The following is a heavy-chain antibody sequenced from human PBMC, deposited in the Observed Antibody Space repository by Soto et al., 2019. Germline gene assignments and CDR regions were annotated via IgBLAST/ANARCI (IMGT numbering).Heavy chain of an antibody. CDR2: ISSTTTTI. V-gene: IGHV3-48*02. J-gene: IGHJ3*02. D-gene: IGHD3-3*01. CDR3: ARDRYEFWSGYISTDAFDM. CDR1: TFTFSTYS. Sequence: PGGSLRLSCAASTFTFSTYSMKWVRQAPGKGLEWIAYISSTTTTIYYADSVKGRFTISRDNAKNSLYLQMNSLRDEDTAMYYCARDRYEFWSGYISTDAFDMWGEGTMVTVSS.